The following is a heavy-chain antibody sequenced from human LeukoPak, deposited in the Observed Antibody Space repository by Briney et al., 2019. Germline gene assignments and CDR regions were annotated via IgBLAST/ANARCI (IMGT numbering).Heavy chain of an antibody. D-gene: IGHD2-2*01. J-gene: IGHJ6*03. CDR3: ARHPRYCSSTSCYPYYYMDV. CDR1: GGTFSSYA. V-gene: IGHV1-69*15. CDR2: IIPIFGTA. Sequence: SVKVSCKASGGTFSSYAISWVRQAPGQGLKWMGRIIPIFGTANYAQKFQGRVTITADESTSTAYVELSSLRSEDTAVYYCARHPRYCSSTSCYPYYYMDVWGKGATVTVSS.